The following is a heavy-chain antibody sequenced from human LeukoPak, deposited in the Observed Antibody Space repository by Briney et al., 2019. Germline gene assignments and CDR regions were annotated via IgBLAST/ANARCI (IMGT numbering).Heavy chain of an antibody. CDR2: IYYTGST. CDR3: TRVHCSGSGPSSYFDY. D-gene: IGHD3-10*01. Sequence: PSETLSLTCTVSGGSISSYYWSWIRQSPGKGLEWIGYIYYTGSTNYNPSLKSRVTISVDTSKNQFSLNLRTVTSADTAVYYCTRVHCSGSGPSSYFDYWGQGTLVTVSS. CDR1: GGSISSYY. J-gene: IGHJ4*02. V-gene: IGHV4-59*01.